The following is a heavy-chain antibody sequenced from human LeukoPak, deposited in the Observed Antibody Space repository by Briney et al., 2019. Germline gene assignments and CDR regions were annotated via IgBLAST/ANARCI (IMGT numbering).Heavy chain of an antibody. CDR3: AGHDFWSGYYIPRFDY. J-gene: IGHJ4*02. D-gene: IGHD3-3*01. CDR1: GGTFSSYA. CDR2: IIPIFGTA. Sequence: SVKVSCKASGGTFSSYAISWVRQAPGQGLEWMGGIIPIFGTANYAQKFQGRVTITTDESTSTAYMELSSLRSEDTAVYYCAGHDFWSGYYIPRFDYWGQGTLVTVSS. V-gene: IGHV1-69*05.